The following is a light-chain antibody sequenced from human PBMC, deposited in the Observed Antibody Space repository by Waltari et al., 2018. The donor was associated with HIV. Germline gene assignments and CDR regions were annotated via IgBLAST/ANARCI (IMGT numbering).Light chain of an antibody. Sequence: VLTQSPGTLSLSPGERATLLCRASQSVGSTYLAWYQQKPGQAPRLLTYGASSRATGIPDRFSGSGSGTDFTLTISRLEPEDFAVYYCQQYGSSPPMYTFGQGTKLEIK. CDR3: QQYGSSPPMYT. V-gene: IGKV3-20*01. CDR2: GAS. J-gene: IGKJ2*01. CDR1: QSVGSTY.